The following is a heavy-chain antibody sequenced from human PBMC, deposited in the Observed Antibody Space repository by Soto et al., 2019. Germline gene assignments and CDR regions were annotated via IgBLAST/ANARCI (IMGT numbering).Heavy chain of an antibody. V-gene: IGHV3-48*01. CDR3: ARGEVGAYYDILTGCDAFDI. D-gene: IGHD3-9*01. J-gene: IGHJ3*02. CDR1: GFTFSSYS. CDR2: ISSGSKTI. Sequence: GGSLRLSCAASGFTFSSYSVNWVRQAPGKGLEWVSYISSGSKTIFYADSVKGRFTVSRDNAKNSQYLQMNSLRSEDTAVYYCARGEVGAYYDILTGCDAFDIWGQGTMVTVSS.